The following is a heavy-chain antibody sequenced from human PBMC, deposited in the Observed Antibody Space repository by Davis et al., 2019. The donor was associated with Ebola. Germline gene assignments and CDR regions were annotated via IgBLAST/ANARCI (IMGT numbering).Heavy chain of an antibody. Sequence: SETLSLTCAVSGGSVNTGSYYWGWIRQPPGKGLEWIGSIYYNGFTNYNPSLKSRVTISVDTSKNQFSLKLSSVTAADTAVYYCARGRVRMDVWGQGTTVTVSS. CDR1: GGSVNTGSYY. V-gene: IGHV4-39*07. J-gene: IGHJ6*02. CDR3: ARGRVRMDV. CDR2: IYYNGFT.